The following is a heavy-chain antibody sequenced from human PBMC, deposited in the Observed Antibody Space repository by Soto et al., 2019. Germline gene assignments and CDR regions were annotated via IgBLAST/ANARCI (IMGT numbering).Heavy chain of an antibody. CDR1: GYTFSNYG. V-gene: IGHV1-18*01. D-gene: IGHD1-26*01. J-gene: IGHJ4*02. Sequence: ASVKVSCKASGYTFSNYGISWVRQAPGQGLEWMGWFSSYNGDARYAQNLQGRVTMTTDTSTSTAYMELWSLRSDDTAVYYCAREDSGGLDYWGQGTLVTVSS. CDR2: FSSYNGDA. CDR3: AREDSGGLDY.